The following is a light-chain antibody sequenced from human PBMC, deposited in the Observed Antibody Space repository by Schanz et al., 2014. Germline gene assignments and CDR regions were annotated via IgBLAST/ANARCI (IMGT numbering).Light chain of an antibody. J-gene: IGKJ3*01. V-gene: IGKV3-20*01. CDR3: QQYGCSPPVT. Sequence: EIVLTQSPGTLSLSPGERATLSCRASQSVSSSYLAWYQQKPGQAPRLLIYGASNRATGIPDRFSGSGSGTDFTLTISRLEPEDFAVYSCQQYGCSPPVTFGPGTKVDIK. CDR1: QSVSSSY. CDR2: GAS.